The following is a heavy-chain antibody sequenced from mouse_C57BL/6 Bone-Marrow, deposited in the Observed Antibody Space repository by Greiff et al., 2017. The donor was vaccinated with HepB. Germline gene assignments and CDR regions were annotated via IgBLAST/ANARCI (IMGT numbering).Heavy chain of an antibody. CDR3: ARDYGSIHYIDY. CDR2: IDPEDGET. CDR1: GFNIKDYY. J-gene: IGHJ2*01. Sequence: EVQLQQSGAELVKPGASVKLSCTASGFNIKDYYMHWVKQRPEQGLEWIGRIDPEDGETKYAPKFQGKATVTADTSSNTAYLQLSSLTSEDTAVYNCARDYGSIHYIDYWGQGTTVTVSS. V-gene: IGHV14-2*01. D-gene: IGHD1-1*01.